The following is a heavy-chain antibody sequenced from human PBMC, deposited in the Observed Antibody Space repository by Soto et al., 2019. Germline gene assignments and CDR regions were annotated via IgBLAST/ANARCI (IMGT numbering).Heavy chain of an antibody. V-gene: IGHV3-30-3*01. Sequence: KGLEWVAVISYDGSNKYYADSVKGRFTISRDNSKNTLYLQMNSLRAEDTAVYYCVFFFQAEDGIRGVRSVSAFLLNRSSDL. CDR3: VFFFQAEDGIRGVRSVSAFLLNRSSDL. CDR2: ISYDGSNK. J-gene: IGHJ2*01. D-gene: IGHD3-10*02.